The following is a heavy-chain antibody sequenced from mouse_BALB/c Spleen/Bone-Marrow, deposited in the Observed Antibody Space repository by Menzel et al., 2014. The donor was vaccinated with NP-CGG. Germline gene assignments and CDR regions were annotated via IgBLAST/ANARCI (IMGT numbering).Heavy chain of an antibody. CDR1: GFTFSSYA. CDR2: ISSGGST. Sequence: DVQLVESGGGLVKPGGSLKLSCAASGFTFSSYAMSWVRQTPEKRLEWVASISSGGSTYYPDSVKGRFTISRNNARNILYLQMSSLRSEDTAMYYCAREEYGQKAYAMDYWGQGTSVTVSS. J-gene: IGHJ4*01. CDR3: AREEYGQKAYAMDY. V-gene: IGHV5-6-5*01. D-gene: IGHD2-10*02.